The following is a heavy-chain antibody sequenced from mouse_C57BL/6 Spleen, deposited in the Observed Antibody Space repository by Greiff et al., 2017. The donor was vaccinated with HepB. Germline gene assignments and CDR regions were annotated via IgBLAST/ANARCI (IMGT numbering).Heavy chain of an antibody. J-gene: IGHJ4*01. Sequence: EVQRVESEGGLVQPGSSMKLSCTASGFTFSDYYMAWVRQVPEKGLEWVANINYDGSSTYYLDSLKSRFIISRDNAKNILYLQMSSLKSEDTATYYCARSYQDAMDYWGQGTSVTVSS. CDR3: ARSYQDAMDY. V-gene: IGHV5-16*01. D-gene: IGHD2-10*01. CDR1: GFTFSDYY. CDR2: INYDGSST.